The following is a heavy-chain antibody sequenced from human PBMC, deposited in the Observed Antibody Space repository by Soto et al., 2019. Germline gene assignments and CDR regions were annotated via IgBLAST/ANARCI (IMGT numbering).Heavy chain of an antibody. CDR1: VFTFKSYG. D-gene: IGHD3-22*01. CDR2: ISFDGRNT. CDR3: MKQTDTGSYYASSGYYSFGY. J-gene: IGHJ4*01. Sequence: SLRISCSTSVFTFKSYGMHWVRKAPGKVLEWVVVISFDGRNTYYPDSVKGRFTISRDNSKITLYLQRTSLRVEKTAVYYCMKQTDTGSYYASSGYYSFGYWG. V-gene: IGHV3-30*18.